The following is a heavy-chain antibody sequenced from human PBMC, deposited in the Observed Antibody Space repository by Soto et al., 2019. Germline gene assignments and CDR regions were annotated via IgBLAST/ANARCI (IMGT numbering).Heavy chain of an antibody. V-gene: IGHV2-5*02. CDR2: IYWDDDK. D-gene: IGHD3-22*01. CDR3: AHRRRYYDSSGYYSLDY. Sequence: SVPTLGNHRKTLALTFTFSGFSLSTSGVGVGWIRQPPGKALEWLALIYWDDDKRYSPSLKSRLTITKDTSKNQVVLTMTNMDPVDTATYYCAHRRRYYDSSGYYSLDYWGQGTLVTVSS. J-gene: IGHJ4*02. CDR1: GFSLSTSGVG.